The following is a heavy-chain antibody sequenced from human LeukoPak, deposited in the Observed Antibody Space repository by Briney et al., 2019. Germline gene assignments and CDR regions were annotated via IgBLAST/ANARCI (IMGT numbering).Heavy chain of an antibody. J-gene: IGHJ3*02. CDR2: IFYSGTT. D-gene: IGHD3-10*01. CDR3: ARHGGITVNPFDI. V-gene: IGHV4-59*08. Sequence: SETLSLTCTVSGGSMSHYYWGWIRQPPGKGLEWMGFIFYSGTTNYNPSLKGRLTISVDTSKNQFSLGLTSMTAADTAVYYCARHGGITVNPFDIWGQGTMVTVSS. CDR1: GGSMSHYY.